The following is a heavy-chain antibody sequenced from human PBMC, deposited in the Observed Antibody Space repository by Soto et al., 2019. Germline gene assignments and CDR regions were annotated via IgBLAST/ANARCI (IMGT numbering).Heavy chain of an antibody. Sequence: GASVKVSCKVSGYAPTELSMHWVRQAPGKGLEWMGGFDPEDGETIYAQKFQGRVTMTEDTSTDTAYMELSSLRSEDTAVYYCATSPTTVTTVGWFDPWGQGTLVTVS. CDR2: FDPEDGET. CDR1: GYAPTELS. CDR3: ATSPTTVTTVGWFDP. J-gene: IGHJ5*02. D-gene: IGHD4-17*01. V-gene: IGHV1-24*01.